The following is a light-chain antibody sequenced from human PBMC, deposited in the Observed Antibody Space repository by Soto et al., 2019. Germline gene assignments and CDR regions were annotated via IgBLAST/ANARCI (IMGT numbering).Light chain of an antibody. V-gene: IGLV2-14*01. CDR3: SSKIINSTV. Sequence: QSALTQPASVSGSPGQSITISCSGTSNDIGNYNTVSWYQQHPGKAPKLMIYEVSNRPSGISNRFSGSKSGNTASLSISGLQAEDEADYYCSSKIINSTVFGIGTKLTVL. J-gene: IGLJ1*01. CDR2: EVS. CDR1: SNDIGNYNT.